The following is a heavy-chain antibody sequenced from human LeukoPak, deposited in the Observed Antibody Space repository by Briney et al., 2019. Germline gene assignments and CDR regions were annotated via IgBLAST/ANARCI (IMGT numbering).Heavy chain of an antibody. J-gene: IGHJ6*02. CDR1: GFTFSSYA. D-gene: IGHD6-6*01. CDR2: ISGGGGGT. V-gene: IGHV3-23*01. CDR3: AKAKRGADRPSLYYHYGLDV. Sequence: GGSLRLSCAASGFTFSSYAMSWVRQAPGKGLEWVSTISGGGGGTYYADSVRGRFTISRDKSKNTLYLQMNSLRVEDTAVYYCAKAKRGADRPSLYYHYGLDVWGQGTTVTVSS.